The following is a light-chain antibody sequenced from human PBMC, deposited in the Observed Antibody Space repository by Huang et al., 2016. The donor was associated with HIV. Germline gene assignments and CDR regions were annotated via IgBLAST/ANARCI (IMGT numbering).Light chain of an antibody. Sequence: VVLTQSPLYLSVTLGQPASISCRSSQSLIHSNGNTYLNWFQQRPGQSPRRLISQISRRDSGVPDRFSGRGSGTDFTRKISRVEDEDVGVYYCMQGTHLFTFGGGTRVDIK. J-gene: IGKJ4*01. CDR2: QIS. CDR3: MQGTHLFT. V-gene: IGKV2-30*02. CDR1: QSLIHSNGNTY.